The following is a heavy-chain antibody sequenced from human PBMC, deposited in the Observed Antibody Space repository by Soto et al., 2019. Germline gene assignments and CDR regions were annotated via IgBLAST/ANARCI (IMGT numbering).Heavy chain of an antibody. CDR2: IYYSGST. CDR1: GGSISSYY. CDR3: ARDRQRGKAGMDV. Sequence: NPWETLSLTCTVSGGSISSYYWSWIRQPPGKGLEWIGYIYYSGSTNYNPSLKSRVTISVDTSKNQFSLKLSSVTAADTAVYYCARDRQRGKAGMDVWGQGTTVTVSS. D-gene: IGHD3-10*01. V-gene: IGHV4-59*01. J-gene: IGHJ6*02.